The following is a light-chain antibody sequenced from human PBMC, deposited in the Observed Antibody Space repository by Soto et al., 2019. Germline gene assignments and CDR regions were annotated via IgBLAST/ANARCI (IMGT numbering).Light chain of an antibody. V-gene: IGKV3-20*01. J-gene: IGKJ3*01. CDR2: GIS. Sequence: EIVLTQSPGTLSLSPGERATLSCRASHTISSSYLAWYQQKPGQAPRLLMYGISRRATGIPDRFSGSGSGTDFTLTITRLEPEDFAVYYCQQYSNWPPFTFGPGTKLDIK. CDR3: QQYSNWPPFT. CDR1: HTISSSY.